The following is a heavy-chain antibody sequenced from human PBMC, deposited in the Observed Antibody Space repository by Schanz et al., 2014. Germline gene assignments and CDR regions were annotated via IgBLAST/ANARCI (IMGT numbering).Heavy chain of an antibody. Sequence: EVQLLESGGGLVQPGGSLRLSCAASGFTFSSHWMHWVRQDPGKGLVWVARINSVGSNTDYADSVTGRFTISRDNAKNTLYLQMNTLRADDTAVYYCAKAADWPVTRFDPWGQGTLVTVSS. CDR3: AKAADWPVTRFDP. V-gene: IGHV3-74*02. CDR1: GFTFSSHW. J-gene: IGHJ5*02. CDR2: INSVGSNT. D-gene: IGHD3-9*01.